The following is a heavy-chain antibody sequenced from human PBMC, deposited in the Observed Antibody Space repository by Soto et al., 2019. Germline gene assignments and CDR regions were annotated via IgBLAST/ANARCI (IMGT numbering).Heavy chain of an antibody. CDR1: GGSFSGYY. V-gene: IGHV4-34*01. D-gene: IGHD3-3*01. J-gene: IGHJ6*03. Sequence: SETLSLTCAVYGGSFSGYYWSWIRQPPGKGLEWIGEINHSGSTNYNPSLKSRVTISVDTSKNQFSLKLSSVTAADTAVYYCARGRKYYDFWSGYYGSYYYYMAVWGKRTTVPVSS. CDR3: ARGRKYYDFWSGYYGSYYYYMAV. CDR2: INHSGST.